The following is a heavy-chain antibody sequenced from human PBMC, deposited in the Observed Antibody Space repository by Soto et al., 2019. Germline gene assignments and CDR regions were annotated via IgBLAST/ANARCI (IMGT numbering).Heavy chain of an antibody. CDR3: ARQTTMVRGVITTTFDY. CDR1: GGSISSSSYY. CDR2: IYYSGST. J-gene: IGHJ4*02. Sequence: QLQLQESGPGLVKPSETLSLTGTVSGGSISSSSYYWGWIRQPPAKGLEWIGSIYYSGSTYYNPSLKSRVTISVDTSKNQFSLKLSSVTAADTAVYYCARQTTMVRGVITTTFDYWGQGTLVTVSS. D-gene: IGHD3-10*01. V-gene: IGHV4-39*01.